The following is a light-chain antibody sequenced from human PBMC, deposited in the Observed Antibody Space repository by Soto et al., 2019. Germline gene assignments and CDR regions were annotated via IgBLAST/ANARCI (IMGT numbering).Light chain of an antibody. V-gene: IGKV3-20*01. CDR3: QQYGRASLT. CDR2: GAS. Sequence: EIVLTQSPGTLSLSPGERATLSCRASQNVNNNYLAWYQQKPGQAPRLLIYGASRRSTDIPDRFSGSGSGTDFTLTVSRLEPEDSAVYSCQQYGRASLTFGGGSKVEIK. J-gene: IGKJ4*01. CDR1: QNVNNNY.